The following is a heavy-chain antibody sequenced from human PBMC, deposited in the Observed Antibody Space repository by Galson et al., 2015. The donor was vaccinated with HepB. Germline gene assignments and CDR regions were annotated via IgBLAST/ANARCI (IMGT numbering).Heavy chain of an antibody. Sequence: SLRLSCAASGFTFSSYGMHWVRQAPGKGLEWVAVISYDGSNKYYADSVKGRFTISRDNSKNTLYLQMNSLRAEDTAVYYCAKDHGCSSTSCYWPLIRDYYYYYGMDVWGQGTTVTVSS. J-gene: IGHJ6*02. CDR1: GFTFSSYG. CDR3: AKDHGCSSTSCYWPLIRDYYYYYGMDV. CDR2: ISYDGSNK. D-gene: IGHD2-2*01. V-gene: IGHV3-30*18.